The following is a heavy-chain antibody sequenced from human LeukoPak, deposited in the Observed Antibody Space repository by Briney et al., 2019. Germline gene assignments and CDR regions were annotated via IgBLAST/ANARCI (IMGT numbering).Heavy chain of an antibody. V-gene: IGHV3-15*07. CDR2: IRSNSDGGTI. Sequence: GGSLRLSCAASGFVVSSNYMNWVRQAPGKGLEWVGRIRSNSDGGTIDYAAPVKGRFTLSRDDSKTTLYLQMNSLQTEDTAVYYCATDFYDSTWGQGTLVTVSS. CDR3: ATDFYDST. J-gene: IGHJ5*02. CDR1: GFVVSSNY. D-gene: IGHD3-22*01.